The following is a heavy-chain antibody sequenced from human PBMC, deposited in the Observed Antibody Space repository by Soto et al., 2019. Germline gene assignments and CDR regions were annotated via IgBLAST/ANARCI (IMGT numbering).Heavy chain of an antibody. CDR3: TRGADGFDD. J-gene: IGHJ4*02. CDR1: GFTFSSYD. D-gene: IGHD3-16*01. Sequence: EVQLVESGGDLVQPGGSLRLSCGASGFTFSSYDFHWVRQATGKGLEWVSGIGTAGDTYYAGSVKGRCIMSRENAKNSLYLQMNSRRDGDTAVYYCTRGADGFDDWGQGTLVTVAS. V-gene: IGHV3-13*01. CDR2: IGTAGDT.